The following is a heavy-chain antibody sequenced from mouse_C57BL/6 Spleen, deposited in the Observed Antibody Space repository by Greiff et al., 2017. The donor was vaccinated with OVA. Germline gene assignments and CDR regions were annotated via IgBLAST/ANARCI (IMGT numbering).Heavy chain of an antibody. CDR2: IDPSDSYT. CDR3: ARKGYGSSHAMDY. V-gene: IGHV1-50*01. D-gene: IGHD1-1*01. J-gene: IGHJ4*01. CDR1: GYTFTSYW. Sequence: QVQLKQPGAELVKPGASVKLSCKASGYTFTSYWMQWVKQRPGQGLEWIGEIDPSDSYTKSNQKFKGKATLTVDTSSSTAYMQLSSLTSEDSAVYYCARKGYGSSHAMDYWGQGTSVTVSS.